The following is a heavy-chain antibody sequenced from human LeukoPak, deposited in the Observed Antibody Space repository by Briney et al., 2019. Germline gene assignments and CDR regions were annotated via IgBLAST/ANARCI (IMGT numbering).Heavy chain of an antibody. D-gene: IGHD5-12*01. Sequence: GGSLRLSCAASGFTFSSYGMHWVRQAPGKGLEWVAVISYDGSNKYYADSVKGRFTISRDNAKNTLYLQMNSLRAEDTAMYYCTTLYGGSLDYWGQGTLVTVSS. CDR1: GFTFSSYG. V-gene: IGHV3-30*03. CDR2: ISYDGSNK. CDR3: TTLYGGSLDY. J-gene: IGHJ4*02.